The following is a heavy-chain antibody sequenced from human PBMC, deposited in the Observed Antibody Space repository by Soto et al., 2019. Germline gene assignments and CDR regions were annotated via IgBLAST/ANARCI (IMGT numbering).Heavy chain of an antibody. CDR2: IYYSGST. D-gene: IGHD3-16*02. CDR3: AENRITFGGVIVGDAFDI. J-gene: IGHJ3*02. V-gene: IGHV4-39*01. CDR1: GGSISSSSYY. Sequence: SETLSLTCTVSGGSISSSSYYWGWIRQPPGKGLEWIGSIYYSGSTYYNPSLKSRVTISVDTSKNQFSLKLSSVTAADTAVYYCAENRITFGGVIVGDAFDIWGQGTMVTVSS.